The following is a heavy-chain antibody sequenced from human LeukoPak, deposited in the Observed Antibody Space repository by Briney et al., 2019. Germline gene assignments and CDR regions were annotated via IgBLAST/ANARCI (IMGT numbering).Heavy chain of an antibody. Sequence: PSETLSLTCTVSGGSISSYYWSWIRQPPGKGLEWIGYIYYSGSTNYNPSLKSRVTISVDTSKNQFSLKLSSVTAADTAVYYCARQGFTEQLPFDPWGQGTLVTVSS. J-gene: IGHJ5*02. CDR1: GGSISSYY. CDR3: ARQGFTEQLPFDP. D-gene: IGHD6-6*01. CDR2: IYYSGST. V-gene: IGHV4-59*01.